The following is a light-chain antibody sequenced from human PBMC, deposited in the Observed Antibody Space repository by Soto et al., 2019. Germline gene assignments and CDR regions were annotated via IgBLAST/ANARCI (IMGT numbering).Light chain of an antibody. CDR2: GAS. CDR1: QSVSSN. J-gene: IGKJ2*02. Sequence: EIVMTQSPATLSVSPGERATLSCRASQSVSSNLAWYQQKPGQAPRLLIYGASTRATGIPAGFSGSGSGTEFTLTISSLQSEDVAVYYCQQYNNWPPWTFGQGTKLEIK. V-gene: IGKV3-15*01. CDR3: QQYNNWPPWT.